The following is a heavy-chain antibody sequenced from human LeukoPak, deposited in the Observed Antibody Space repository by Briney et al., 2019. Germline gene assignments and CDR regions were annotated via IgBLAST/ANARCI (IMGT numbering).Heavy chain of an antibody. V-gene: IGHV1-69*06. Sequence: SVKVSCKASGGTFISYAISWVRQAPGQGLEWMGGIIPIFGTANYAQKFQGRVTITADKSTSTAYMELSSLRSEDTAVYYCARDPQLNYYDSSGYILTWFDPWGQGTLVTVSS. J-gene: IGHJ5*02. CDR1: GGTFISYA. CDR2: IIPIFGTA. D-gene: IGHD3-22*01. CDR3: ARDPQLNYYDSSGYILTWFDP.